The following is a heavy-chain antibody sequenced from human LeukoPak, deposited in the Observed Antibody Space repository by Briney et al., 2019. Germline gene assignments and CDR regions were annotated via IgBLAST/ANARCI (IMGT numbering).Heavy chain of an antibody. CDR3: ARSKICNYYDSSGYFIDY. J-gene: IGHJ4*02. CDR1: GYTFTSYG. CDR2: ISAYNGNT. V-gene: IGHV1-18*01. Sequence: GASVEVSCKASGYTFTSYGISWVRQAPGQGLEWMGWISAYNGNTNYAQKLQGRVTMTTDTSTSTAYMELRSLRSDDTAVYYCARSKICNYYDSSGYFIDYWGQGTLVTVSS. D-gene: IGHD3-22*01.